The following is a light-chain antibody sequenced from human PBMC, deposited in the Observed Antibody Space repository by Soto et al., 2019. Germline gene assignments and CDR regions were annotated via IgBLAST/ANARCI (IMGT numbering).Light chain of an antibody. CDR1: GSDIGAYNY. J-gene: IGLJ1*01. Sequence: QSALTQPASVSGSPGQSVTISCTGTGSDIGAYNYVSWFQQNPGKAPKLMIYEVTHRPSGVSYRFSGSKSGNTASLTISGLQAEDEADYYCSSYTTSNIYVFGTGTKVTVL. CDR2: EVT. CDR3: SSYTTSNIYV. V-gene: IGLV2-14*01.